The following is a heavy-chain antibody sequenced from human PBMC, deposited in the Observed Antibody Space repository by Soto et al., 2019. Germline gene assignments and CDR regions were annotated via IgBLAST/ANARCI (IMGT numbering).Heavy chain of an antibody. CDR1: GFTFDDYT. D-gene: IGHD3-22*01. CDR2: ISWDGGST. Sequence: TASGFTFDDYTMHWVRQAPGKGLEWVSLISWDGGSTYYADSVKGRFTISRDNSKNSLYLQMNSLRTEDTALYYCAKLPNYYDAFDIWGQGTMVTVSS. J-gene: IGHJ3*02. CDR3: AKLPNYYDAFDI. V-gene: IGHV3-43*01.